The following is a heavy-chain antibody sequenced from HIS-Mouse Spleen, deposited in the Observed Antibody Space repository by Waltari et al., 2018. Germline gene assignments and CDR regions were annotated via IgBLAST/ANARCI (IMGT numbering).Heavy chain of an antibody. V-gene: IGHV4-34*01. J-gene: IGHJ4*02. Sequence: QVQLQQWGPGLLTPSETLSPTCAVYGGSFSGYYWSWIRQPPGKGLEWIGEINHSGSTNYNPSLKSRVTISVDTSKNQFSLKLSSVTAADTAVYYCARGKGSSSWYYFDYWGQGTLVTVSS. CDR2: INHSGST. CDR1: GGSFSGYY. D-gene: IGHD6-13*01. CDR3: ARGKGSSSWYYFDY.